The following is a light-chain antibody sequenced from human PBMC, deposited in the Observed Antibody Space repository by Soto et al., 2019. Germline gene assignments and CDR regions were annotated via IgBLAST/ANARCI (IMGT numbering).Light chain of an antibody. CDR1: SSDVGGYNY. CDR2: EVS. CDR3: TSYAGSNNLV. V-gene: IGLV2-8*01. J-gene: IGLJ1*01. Sequence: QSALTQPRSASGSPGQSVTISCTGTSSDVGGYNYVSWYQQHPGKPPKLMIYEVSKRPSGVPDRFSGSKSGNTASLTVSGLQADDEADYYCTSYAGSNNLVFGTGTKVTVL.